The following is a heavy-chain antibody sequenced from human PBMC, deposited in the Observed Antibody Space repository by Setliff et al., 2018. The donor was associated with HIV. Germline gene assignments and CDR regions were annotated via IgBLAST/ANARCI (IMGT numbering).Heavy chain of an antibody. Sequence: PSETLSLTCAVYGGSFSGYYWSWIRQPPGKGLEWIGEINHSGSTNYNPSLKSRVTISVDTSKNQFSLKLSSVTAADTAVYYCNICYYYYMDVWGKGTTVTVSS. CDR2: INHSGST. V-gene: IGHV4-34*01. J-gene: IGHJ6*03. CDR3: NICYYYYMDV. CDR1: GGSFSGYY.